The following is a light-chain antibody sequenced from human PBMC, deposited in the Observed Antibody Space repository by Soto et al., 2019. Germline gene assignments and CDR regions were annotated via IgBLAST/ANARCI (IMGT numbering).Light chain of an antibody. CDR2: TNN. CDR1: SSNIGSNT. CDR3: SSYEGSNNFV. J-gene: IGLJ1*01. Sequence: QSVLTQPPSASGTPGQRVTISCSGSSSNIGSNTVNWYQQLPGTAPKLLIYTNNQRPSGVPDRFSGSKSGTSASLAISGLQSEDEADYYCSSYEGSNNFVSGTGTKVTVL. V-gene: IGLV1-44*01.